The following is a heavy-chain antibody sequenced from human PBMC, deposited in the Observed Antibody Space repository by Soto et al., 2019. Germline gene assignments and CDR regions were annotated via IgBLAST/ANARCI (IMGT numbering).Heavy chain of an antibody. J-gene: IGHJ4*02. Sequence: EVPLLESGGGLVQPGGSLRLSCAASGFTFSSYAMSWVRQAPGKGMEWVAAISGSGGSTYYADSVKGRFTISRENSKNTLYLQMNSLRAEDAAVYYCAKDLVGSNADYDDYWGQGTLVTVSS. D-gene: IGHD2-15*01. CDR3: AKDLVGSNADYDDY. V-gene: IGHV3-23*01. CDR1: GFTFSSYA. CDR2: ISGSGGST.